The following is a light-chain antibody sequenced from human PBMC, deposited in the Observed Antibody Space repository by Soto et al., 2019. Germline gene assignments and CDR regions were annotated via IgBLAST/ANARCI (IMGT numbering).Light chain of an antibody. V-gene: IGLV3-25*03. CDR1: ALPKQY. Sequence: SYELTQPPSVSVSPGQTARITCSGDALPKQYAYWYQQKPGQAPILVIYKDTERPSGIPERFSGSSSGTTVTLTINGVQAEDEADYYCQSADSSGSSVLFGGGTKLTVL. J-gene: IGLJ2*01. CDR3: QSADSSGSSVL. CDR2: KDT.